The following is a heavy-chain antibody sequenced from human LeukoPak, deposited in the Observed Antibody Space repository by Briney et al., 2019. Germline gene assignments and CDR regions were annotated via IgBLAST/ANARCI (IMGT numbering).Heavy chain of an antibody. CDR3: ARDGDGYNFDY. CDR1: GFTFSNYW. CDR2: IYRDGSST. J-gene: IGHJ4*02. Sequence: GGSLRLSCAASGFTFSNYWMHWVRQAPGEGLVWVSRIYRDGSSTDYADSVKGRFTISRDNAKNTLYLQMNSLRAVDTAVYFCARDGDGYNFDYWGQGTLVIVSS. D-gene: IGHD5-24*01. V-gene: IGHV3-74*01.